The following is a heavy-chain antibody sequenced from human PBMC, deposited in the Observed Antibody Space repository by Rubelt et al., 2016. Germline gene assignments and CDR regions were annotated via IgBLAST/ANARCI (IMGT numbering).Heavy chain of an antibody. CDR3: ARRLGDSSSSCDY. CDR2: IVVGSGNT. D-gene: IGHD6-6*01. Sequence: QLVQSGSELKKPGASVKVSCKASGFTFTSSAMQWVRQARGQRLEWIGWIVVGSGNTNYAQKFQERVTITRDMSTSTAYMELGSLRSEDTAVYYCARRLGDSSSSCDYWGQGTLVTVSS. J-gene: IGHJ4*02. V-gene: IGHV1-58*02. CDR1: GFTFTSSA.